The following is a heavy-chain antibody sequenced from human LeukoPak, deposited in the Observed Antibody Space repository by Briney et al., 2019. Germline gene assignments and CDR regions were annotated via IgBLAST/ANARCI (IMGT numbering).Heavy chain of an antibody. V-gene: IGHV3-33*08. CDR3: VRDRNALQFLDF. J-gene: IGHJ4*02. D-gene: IGHD3-3*01. Sequence: PGGALRLSCAASGFTFSSYSMNWVRQAPGKGLEWVAVIWYDGSEKYYADSVKGRFIISRDNSKNMLYLQTNSLRAEDTAVYYCVRDRNALQFLDFWGQGTVVTVSS. CDR2: IWYDGSEK. CDR1: GFTFSSYS.